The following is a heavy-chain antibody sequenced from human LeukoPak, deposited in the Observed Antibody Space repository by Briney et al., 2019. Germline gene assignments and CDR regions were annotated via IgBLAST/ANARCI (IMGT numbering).Heavy chain of an antibody. Sequence: ASVKVSCKASGYTFTSYDINWVRQATGQGLEWMGWMSPNSGNTGYAQKFQGRVTMTRNTSISTAYMELSSLRSEDTAVYYCARGPPYDFWSGYYSHSYYYYGMDVWGQGTTVTVSS. CDR1: GYTFTSYD. V-gene: IGHV1-8*01. CDR3: ARGPPYDFWSGYYSHSYYYYGMDV. D-gene: IGHD3-3*01. CDR2: MSPNSGNT. J-gene: IGHJ6*02.